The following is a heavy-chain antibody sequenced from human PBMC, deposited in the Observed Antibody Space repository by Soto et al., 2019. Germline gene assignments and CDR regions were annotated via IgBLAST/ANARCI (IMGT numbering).Heavy chain of an antibody. J-gene: IGHJ4*02. Sequence: EVQLVESGGGLVQPGGSLRLSCEASGFTFSSRWMTWVRQGPGKGLEWVANIKQDENGKDYVDSVKGRFTISRDNAKNSLYLKMNSRRAEDTAVYYCATHEGPAAAGLVLDFWGQGTLVTVSS. CDR1: GFTFSSRW. CDR2: IKQDENGK. V-gene: IGHV3-7*02. D-gene: IGHD6-13*01. CDR3: ATHEGPAAAGLVLDF.